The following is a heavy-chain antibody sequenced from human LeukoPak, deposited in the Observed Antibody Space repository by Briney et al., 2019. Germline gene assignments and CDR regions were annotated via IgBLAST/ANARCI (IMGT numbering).Heavy chain of an antibody. V-gene: IGHV3-66*01. CDR1: GFTVSSND. CDR2: IYSGGNT. Sequence: PGGSLRLSCAASGFTVSSNDMTWVRQTPGKGLEWVSIIYSGGNTYYADSVKGRFTVSRDTSKNTLYLQTNSLRAEDTAVFYCARDRPGDGYFDYWGQGTLVTVSS. D-gene: IGHD3-10*01. J-gene: IGHJ4*02. CDR3: ARDRPGDGYFDY.